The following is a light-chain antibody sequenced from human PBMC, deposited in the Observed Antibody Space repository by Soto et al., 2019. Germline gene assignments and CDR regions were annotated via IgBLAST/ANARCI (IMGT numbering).Light chain of an antibody. J-gene: IGKJ1*01. CDR3: QQYNNWPS. V-gene: IGKV3-15*01. CDR1: QTVSRN. CDR2: DIS. Sequence: EVVMTHSPSTLSLSPVERATLSCRASQTVSRNLAWYQQRPGQAPRLLIYDISNRAAGVPARFSGSGSETEFTLTIRSLQSEDFAVYFCQQYNNWPSFGQGTKVDIK.